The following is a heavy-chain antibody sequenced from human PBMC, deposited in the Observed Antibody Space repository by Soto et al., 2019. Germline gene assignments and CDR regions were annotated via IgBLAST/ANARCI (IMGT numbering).Heavy chain of an antibody. Sequence: PGGSLGLSCAASRVTFSSDAMSSVRQAPGKVLEWVSAISGSGGSTYHADSVNGRFTISRDNSKNTLYLQMHSQRPQDTAVYYYAKDPAPVSSWYPAAVDDWGQGTLVSVSS. CDR2: ISGSGGST. CDR3: AKDPAPVSSWYPAAVDD. D-gene: IGHD6-13*01. V-gene: IGHV3-23*01. J-gene: IGHJ4*02. CDR1: RVTFSSDA.